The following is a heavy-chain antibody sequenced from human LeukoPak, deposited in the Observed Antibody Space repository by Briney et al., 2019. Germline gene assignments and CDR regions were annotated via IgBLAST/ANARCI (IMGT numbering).Heavy chain of an antibody. D-gene: IGHD6-13*01. J-gene: IGHJ6*02. CDR2: ISGSGGST. CDR3: AKEEQQLVNYYYYYGMDV. Sequence: PGGSPRLSCAASGFTFSSYAMSWVRQAPGKGLEWVSAISGSGGSTYYADSVKGRFTISRDNSKNTLYLQMNSLRAEDTAVYYCAKEEQQLVNYYYYYGMDVWGQGTTVTVSS. V-gene: IGHV3-23*01. CDR1: GFTFSSYA.